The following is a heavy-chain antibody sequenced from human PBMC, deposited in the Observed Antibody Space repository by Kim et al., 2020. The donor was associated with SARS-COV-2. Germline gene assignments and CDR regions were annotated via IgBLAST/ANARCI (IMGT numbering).Heavy chain of an antibody. J-gene: IGHJ6*02. CDR3: ARPHYYYYGMDV. V-gene: IGHV3-11*03. Sequence: ADSVKGRFTIPRDNAKNSLYLQMNSLRAEDTAVYYCARPHYYYYGMDVWGQGTTVTVSS.